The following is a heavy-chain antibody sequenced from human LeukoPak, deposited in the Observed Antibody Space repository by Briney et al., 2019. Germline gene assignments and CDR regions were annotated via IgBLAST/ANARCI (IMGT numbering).Heavy chain of an antibody. Sequence: KSSETLSLTCTVSGGSISSFYWSWIRQPPGKGLEWIGYIYYSGSTNYNPSLKSRVTISVDTSKNQFSLKLSSVTAAATAVYYCARHGSSGTNLNWFDPWGQGTLVTVSS. CDR3: ARHGSSGTNLNWFDP. D-gene: IGHD1-1*01. CDR1: GGSISSFY. V-gene: IGHV4-59*01. J-gene: IGHJ5*02. CDR2: IYYSGST.